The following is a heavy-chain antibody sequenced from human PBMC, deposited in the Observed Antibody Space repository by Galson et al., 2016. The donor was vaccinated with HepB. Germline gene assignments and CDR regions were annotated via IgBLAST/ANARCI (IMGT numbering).Heavy chain of an antibody. D-gene: IGHD5-12*01. J-gene: IGHJ6*02. CDR3: ARGLGHDDGMDV. Sequence: SVKVSCKASGGTFSSHGISWVRQAPGQGLEWMGGIIPTVDTPKYAQKFPGRVTITADELTTTIHMEVSSLRYEDTAVYCCARGLGHDDGMDVWGQGTTVTVSS. V-gene: IGHV1-69*13. CDR2: IIPTVDTP. CDR1: GGTFSSHG.